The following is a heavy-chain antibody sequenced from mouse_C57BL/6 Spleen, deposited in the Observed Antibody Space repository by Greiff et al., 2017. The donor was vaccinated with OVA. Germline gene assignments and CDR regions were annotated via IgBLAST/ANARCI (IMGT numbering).Heavy chain of an antibody. CDR3: ARHEGSGYDDYAMDY. D-gene: IGHD2-2*01. CDR1: GYTFTEYT. Sequence: QVHVKQSGAELVKPGASVKLSCKASGYTFTEYTIHWVKQRSGQGLEWIGWFYPGSGSIKYNEKFKDKATLTADKSSSTVYMELSRLTSEDSAVYSCARHEGSGYDDYAMDYWGQGTSVTVSS. CDR2: FYPGSGSI. J-gene: IGHJ4*01. V-gene: IGHV1-62-2*01.